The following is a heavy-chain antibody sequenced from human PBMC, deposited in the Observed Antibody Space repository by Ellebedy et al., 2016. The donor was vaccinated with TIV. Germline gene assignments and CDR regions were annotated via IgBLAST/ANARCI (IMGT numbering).Heavy chain of an antibody. CDR2: ITAGNDNT. D-gene: IGHD5-12*01. Sequence: ASVKVSCKASGYTFTDYAVHWVRQAPGQSLEWMGWITAGNDNTKYSQKFQGRVTITRDTSASTAYLELSSLRSEDTAVYYCARDPYQMATIRGYFDYWGQGTLVTVSS. CDR3: ARDPYQMATIRGYFDY. J-gene: IGHJ4*02. CDR1: GYTFTDYA. V-gene: IGHV1-3*01.